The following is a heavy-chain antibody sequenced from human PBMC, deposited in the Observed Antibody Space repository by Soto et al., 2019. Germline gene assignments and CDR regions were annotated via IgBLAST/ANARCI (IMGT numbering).Heavy chain of an antibody. D-gene: IGHD6-13*01. CDR2: IIPILGIA. V-gene: IGHV1-69*08. CDR3: ARDGGSSSWYGEGNWFDH. J-gene: IGHJ5*02. CDR1: GGTFSSYT. Sequence: QVQLVQSGAEVKKPGSSVKVSCKASGGTFSSYTISWVRQAPGQGLEWMGRIIPILGIANYAQKFQGRVTITADKSTSTAYMELSSLRSEDTAVYYCARDGGSSSWYGEGNWFDHWGQGTLVTVSS.